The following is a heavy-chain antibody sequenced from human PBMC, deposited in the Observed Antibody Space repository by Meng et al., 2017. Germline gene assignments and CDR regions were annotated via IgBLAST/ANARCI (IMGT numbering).Heavy chain of an antibody. D-gene: IGHD3-22*01. V-gene: IGHV4-61*02. CDR3: ARISAGTMTFDY. CDR2: IYTSGST. Sequence: QGLLQELGPGMVKPSQTLFLTCTVSGGSISSGSYYWGWLRAPAGKGLEWIGRIYTSGSTKYNPYLKSRGTISLDTSTNQFSLRLSSVTAADTAVYYCARISAGTMTFDYWGQGTLVTVSS. CDR1: GGSISSGSYY. J-gene: IGHJ4*02.